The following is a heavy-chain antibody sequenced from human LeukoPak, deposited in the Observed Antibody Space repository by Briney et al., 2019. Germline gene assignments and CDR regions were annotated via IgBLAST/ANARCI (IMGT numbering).Heavy chain of an antibody. CDR1: GFIFSSYE. J-gene: IGHJ3*02. CDR3: ARDLWYSGSRAPPRAFDI. V-gene: IGHV3-48*03. Sequence: PGGSLRLSCEASGFIFSSYEMNWVRQAPGKGPELVSFISSSGRTMYYADSMKGRFTVFRDNAKNSVYLQMNSLRVEDTAVYYCARDLWYSGSRAPPRAFDIWGQGTMVTVSS. D-gene: IGHD1-26*01. CDR2: ISSSGRTM.